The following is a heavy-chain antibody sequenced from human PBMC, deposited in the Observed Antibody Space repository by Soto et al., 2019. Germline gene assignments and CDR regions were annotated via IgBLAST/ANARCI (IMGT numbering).Heavy chain of an antibody. Sequence: GASVKVSCKASGGTFRSYAISWVRQAPGQGLEWMGGIIPIFGTANYAQEFQGRVTITADESTSTAYMELSSLRSEDTAVYYCARGGGYYYGMDVWGQGTTVTVSS. CDR1: GGTFRSYA. CDR2: IIPIFGTA. V-gene: IGHV1-69*13. D-gene: IGHD3-16*01. J-gene: IGHJ6*02. CDR3: ARGGGYYYGMDV.